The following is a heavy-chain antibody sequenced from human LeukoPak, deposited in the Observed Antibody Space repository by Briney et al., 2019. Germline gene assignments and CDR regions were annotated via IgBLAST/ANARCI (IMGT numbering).Heavy chain of an antibody. J-gene: IGHJ4*02. CDR2: ISSSGSNI. Sequence: GGYLRLSCAASGFTFSDYYMSWIRQAPGQGLEGVSYISSSGSNIYYADSVKGRFTISRENAKNSLYLQMNSLRAEDPAVYYCARGYYDSSGYYYYFDYWGQGTLVTVSS. D-gene: IGHD3-22*01. CDR3: ARGYYDSSGYYYYFDY. V-gene: IGHV3-11*01. CDR1: GFTFSDYY.